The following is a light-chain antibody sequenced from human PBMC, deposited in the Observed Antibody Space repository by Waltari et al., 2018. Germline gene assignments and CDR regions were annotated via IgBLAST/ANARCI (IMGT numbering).Light chain of an antibody. V-gene: IGLV8-61*01. CDR2: KGS. CDR3: SLYMGSGIWV. J-gene: IGLJ3*02. CDR1: SGSVSTTSY. Sequence: QTVVTQEPSLSVSPGGTVTLTCALTSGSVSTTSYATWYQQTPVQPPRPLGDKGSSRSSGVPERFSGSVLGNTAALTITGAQADDESNYYCSLYMGSGIWVFGGGTKLTVL.